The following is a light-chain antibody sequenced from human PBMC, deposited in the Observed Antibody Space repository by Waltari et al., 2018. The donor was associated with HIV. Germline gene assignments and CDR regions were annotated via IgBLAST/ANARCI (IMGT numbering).Light chain of an antibody. Sequence: QSVLTQPPSVSGAPGQRVTISCTGSSSNIGAGYHVHWYQQFPGAAPQLLIYGDTNRPSGVPDRFSGSKSGNTASLTISGLQTEDEADYYCASFTTNRILVFGGGTKVTVL. CDR2: GDT. CDR3: ASFTTNRILV. V-gene: IGLV1-40*01. CDR1: SSNIGAGYH. J-gene: IGLJ2*01.